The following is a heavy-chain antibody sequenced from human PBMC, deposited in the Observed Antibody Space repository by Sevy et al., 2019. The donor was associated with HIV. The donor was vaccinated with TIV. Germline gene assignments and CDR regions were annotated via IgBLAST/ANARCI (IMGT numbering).Heavy chain of an antibody. Sequence: GGSLRLSCAASGFTFSGSDMHWVRQVKGKGLEWISSIGTLADTFYADSVKGRFTISRDNAQNYLYLHMSSLKVGDTALYFCVRGLQTHCDRTACPLDYWGQGTLVTVSS. CDR3: VRGLQTHCDRTACPLDY. J-gene: IGHJ4*02. CDR1: GFTFSGSD. D-gene: IGHD2-21*01. CDR2: IGTLADT. V-gene: IGHV3-13*01.